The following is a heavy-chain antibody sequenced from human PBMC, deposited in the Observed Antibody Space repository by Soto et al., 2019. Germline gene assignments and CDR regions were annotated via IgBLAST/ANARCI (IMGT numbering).Heavy chain of an antibody. D-gene: IGHD2-21*01. CDR2: VSTNGGST. Sequence: GGSLRLSCSASGFTFKNHAMHWVRQAAGKGLEYVAAVSTNGGSTEYADAVKGRFFISRDNSRDKVYLQMTSLTSEDTAVYYCVKGVSTIPFYYSGMDVWGPGTTVTVS. CDR1: GFTFKNHA. J-gene: IGHJ6*02. CDR3: VKGVSTIPFYYSGMDV. V-gene: IGHV3-64D*06.